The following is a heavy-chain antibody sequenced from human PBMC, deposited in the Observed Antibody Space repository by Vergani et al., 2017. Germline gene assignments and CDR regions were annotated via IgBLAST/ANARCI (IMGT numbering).Heavy chain of an antibody. D-gene: IGHD7-27*01. J-gene: IGHJ4*02. Sequence: ELQLVESGGGLVKPGGSLRLSCAASGFTFSSYSMNWVRQAPGKGLEWVGRIKSQIDGGTTDYAAPVKGRFTISRDDSTNMLYLHMNSLKTEDTAVYYCTTLSPNWAHWWGQGTLVNVSS. V-gene: IGHV3-15*01. CDR2: IKSQIDGGTT. CDR3: TTLSPNWAHW. CDR1: GFTFSSYS.